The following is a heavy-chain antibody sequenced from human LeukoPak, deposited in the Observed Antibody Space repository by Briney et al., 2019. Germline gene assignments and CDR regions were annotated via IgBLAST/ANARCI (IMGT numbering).Heavy chain of an antibody. CDR1: GDSVSSNSAA. J-gene: IGHJ5*02. Sequence: SQTLSLTCAISGDSVSSNSAAWDWIRQSPSRGLEWLGRTYYRSKWYNDYAVSVKSRITINPDTSKNQFSLQLNSVTPEDTAVYYCARISGYDYYNWFDPWGQGTLVTVSS. D-gene: IGHD5-12*01. CDR3: ARISGYDYYNWFDP. CDR2: TYYRSKWYN. V-gene: IGHV6-1*01.